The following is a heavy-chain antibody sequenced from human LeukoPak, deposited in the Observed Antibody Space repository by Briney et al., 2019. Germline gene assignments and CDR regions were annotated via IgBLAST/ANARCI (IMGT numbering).Heavy chain of an antibody. Sequence: RPGGSLDLSGAASGFTFDDYGMSWVRQAPGKGREWVSGINWNGGRTCYADSGKGRFTISRDNAKNSLNLQMTSLRAEDTSLYYCARGPESSGWYYDYWGQGTLVTVSS. CDR3: ARGPESSGWYYDY. D-gene: IGHD6-19*01. V-gene: IGHV3-20*04. J-gene: IGHJ4*02. CDR1: GFTFDDYG. CDR2: INWNGGRT.